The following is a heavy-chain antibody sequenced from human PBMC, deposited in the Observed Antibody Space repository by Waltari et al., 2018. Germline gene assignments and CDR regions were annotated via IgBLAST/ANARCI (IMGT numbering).Heavy chain of an antibody. CDR3: ARGQNDFWSGYYYFDY. CDR2: INHSGST. D-gene: IGHD3-3*01. V-gene: IGHV4-34*01. J-gene: IGHJ4*02. CDR1: GGSFRGYY. Sequence: QVQLQQWGAGLLKPSETLSLTCAVYGGSFRGYYWSWIRQPPGKGLEWIGEINHSGSTNYNPSLKSRVTISVDTSKNQFSLKLSSVTAADTAVYYCARGQNDFWSGYYYFDYWGQGTLVTVSS.